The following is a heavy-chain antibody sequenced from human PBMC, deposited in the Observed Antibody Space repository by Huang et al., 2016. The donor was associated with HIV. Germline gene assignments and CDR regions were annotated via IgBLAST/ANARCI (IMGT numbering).Heavy chain of an antibody. CDR3: ARSAVPGDGDWFDP. Sequence: QVQLVESGGGLVQPGRSLRLSCAASGFTFTNYDIHWVRQDAGKGLEWVAFIADDGRNKFYADAVKGRFTITRDNSKSTLYLLMNSLRVDDTALYYCARSAVPGDGDWFDPWGQGTLVTVSS. V-gene: IGHV3-30*03. D-gene: IGHD6-19*01. CDR1: GFTFTNYD. CDR2: IADDGRNK. J-gene: IGHJ5*02.